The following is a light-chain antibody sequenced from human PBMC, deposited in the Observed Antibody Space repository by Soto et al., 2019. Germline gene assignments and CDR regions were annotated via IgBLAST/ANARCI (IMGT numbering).Light chain of an antibody. J-gene: IGLJ1*01. CDR1: SRDVGGYDY. Sequence: QSVLTQPASVSGSPGQSITISRTGTSRDVGGYDYVSWYQLHPGKAPKLILFEVNNRPSGVSYRFSGSKSGNTASLTISGLQAEDEDYYFCSSYSISAAYLFGTGTKVTVL. CDR3: SSYSISAAYL. V-gene: IGLV2-14*01. CDR2: EVN.